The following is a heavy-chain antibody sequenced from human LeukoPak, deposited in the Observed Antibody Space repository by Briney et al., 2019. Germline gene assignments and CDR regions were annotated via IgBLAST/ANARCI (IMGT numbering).Heavy chain of an antibody. CDR2: IKQDGGEK. CDR3: ARDKYFDSTTYYPRFDY. CDR1: GFTFSRYW. V-gene: IGHV3-7*04. D-gene: IGHD3-22*01. J-gene: IGHJ4*02. Sequence: GGSLRLSCAASGFTFSRYWMSWVRQAPGKGLEGVANIKQDGGEKYYVDSVKGRFTISRDNAKTSLYLQMTSLRAEDTAVYYCARDKYFDSTTYYPRFDYWGQGILVTVSS.